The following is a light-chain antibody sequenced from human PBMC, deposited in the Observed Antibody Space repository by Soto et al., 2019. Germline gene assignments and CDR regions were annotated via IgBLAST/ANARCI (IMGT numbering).Light chain of an antibody. V-gene: IGLV2-14*01. CDR3: SSYRSSSSFV. Sequence: QSVLTQPASVSGSPGQSITISCTGTSRDVGGYNYVSWYQQHPGKAPKLMIYEVSNRPSGVSSRFSGSKSGNTASLTISGLQAEDEADYYCSSYRSSSSFVFGTGTKLTVL. CDR1: SRDVGGYNY. J-gene: IGLJ1*01. CDR2: EVS.